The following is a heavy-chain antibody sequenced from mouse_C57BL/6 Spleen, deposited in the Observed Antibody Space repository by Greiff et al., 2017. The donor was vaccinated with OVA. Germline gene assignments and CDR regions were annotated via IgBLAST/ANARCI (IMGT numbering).Heavy chain of an antibody. CDR2: INPSNGYN. V-gene: IGHV1-7*01. Sequence: QVQLQQSGAELAKPGASVKLSCKASGYTFTSYWMHWVKQRPGQGLEWIGYINPSNGYNKYNQKFKDKATLTVNKSSSTAYMQLSSLTYEDSAVYYCAREAYAMDYWGQGTSVTVSS. D-gene: IGHD3-2*02. CDR3: AREAYAMDY. J-gene: IGHJ4*01. CDR1: GYTFTSYW.